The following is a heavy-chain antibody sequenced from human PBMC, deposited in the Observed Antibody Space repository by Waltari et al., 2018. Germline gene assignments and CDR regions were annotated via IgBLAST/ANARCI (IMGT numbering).Heavy chain of an antibody. Sequence: EVQLVESGGGLVQPGGSLSLSCAASGFTFSSHWMSWVRQAPGKGLEWVANIKQDGSEKYYVDSVKGRFTISRDNAKNSLYLQMNSLRAEDTAVYYCARDYSSGWYDYWGQGTLVTVSS. D-gene: IGHD6-19*01. CDR3: ARDYSSGWYDY. V-gene: IGHV3-7*01. CDR2: IKQDGSEK. J-gene: IGHJ4*02. CDR1: GFTFSSHW.